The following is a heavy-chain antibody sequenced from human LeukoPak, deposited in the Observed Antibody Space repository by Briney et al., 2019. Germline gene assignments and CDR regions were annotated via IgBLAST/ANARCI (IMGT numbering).Heavy chain of an antibody. CDR2: ISGSGGST. CDR1: GFTFSSYW. CDR3: ARAYYDILTGYPYYYYYYMDV. J-gene: IGHJ6*03. D-gene: IGHD3-9*01. Sequence: PGRSLRLSCAASGFTFSSYWMSWVRQAPGKGLEWVSAISGSGGSTYYADSVKGRFTISRDNSKNTLYLQMNSLRAEDTAVYYCARAYYDILTGYPYYYYYYMDVWGKGTTVTVSS. V-gene: IGHV3-23*01.